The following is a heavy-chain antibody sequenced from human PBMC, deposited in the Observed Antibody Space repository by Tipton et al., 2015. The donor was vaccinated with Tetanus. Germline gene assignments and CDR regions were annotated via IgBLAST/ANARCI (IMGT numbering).Heavy chain of an antibody. CDR2: IYYSGST. Sequence: TLSLTCTVSGGPISSYYWSWIRQPPGKGLEWIGYIYYSGSTNYSPSLKSRVTISVDTSKNQFSLKLSSVTAADTAVYYCARIGWLQQNKPAFDIWGQGTVVTVSS. V-gene: IGHV4-59*01. D-gene: IGHD6-19*01. CDR1: GGPISSYY. J-gene: IGHJ3*02. CDR3: ARIGWLQQNKPAFDI.